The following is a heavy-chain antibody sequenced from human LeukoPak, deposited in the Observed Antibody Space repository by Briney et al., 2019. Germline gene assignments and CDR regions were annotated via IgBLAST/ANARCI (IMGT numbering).Heavy chain of an antibody. Sequence: SVKVSCKASGGTFSSYAISWVRQAPGQGLEWMGRIIPIFGTANYAQKFQGRVTITTDESTSTAYMELSSLRPEDTAVYYCASSSGSYGGGYYFDYWGQGTLVTVSS. CDR2: IIPIFGTA. V-gene: IGHV1-69*05. J-gene: IGHJ4*02. CDR3: ASSSGSYGGGYYFDY. CDR1: GGTFSSYA. D-gene: IGHD1-26*01.